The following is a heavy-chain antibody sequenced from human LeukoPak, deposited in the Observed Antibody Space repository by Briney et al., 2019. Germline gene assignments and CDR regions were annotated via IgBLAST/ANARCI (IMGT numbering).Heavy chain of an antibody. V-gene: IGHV3-23*01. CDR3: ARGNGDYAIHPDY. J-gene: IGHJ4*02. CDR2: ISGSGSNT. Sequence: GGSLRLSCAASGFTFSSYAMTWVRQAPGKGLEWVSAISGSGSNTYYADSVKGRFTISRDNSKSTPYLLINSLRADDTAVYYCARGNGDYAIHPDYWGQGTLVTVSS. D-gene: IGHD4-17*01. CDR1: GFTFSSYA.